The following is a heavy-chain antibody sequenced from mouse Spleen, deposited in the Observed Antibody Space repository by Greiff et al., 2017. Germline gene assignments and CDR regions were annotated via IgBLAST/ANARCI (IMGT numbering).Heavy chain of an antibody. Sequence: VQLQQSGPELVKPGASVKISCKASGYTFTDYYMNWVKQSHGKSLEWIGDINPNNGGTSYNQKFKGKATLTVDKSSSTAYMELRSLTSEDSAVYYCARQLGPLYWYFDVWGAGTTVTVSS. V-gene: IGHV1-26*01. CDR1: GYTFTDYY. CDR3: ARQLGPLYWYFDV. D-gene: IGHD4-1*02. CDR2: INPNNGGT. J-gene: IGHJ1*01.